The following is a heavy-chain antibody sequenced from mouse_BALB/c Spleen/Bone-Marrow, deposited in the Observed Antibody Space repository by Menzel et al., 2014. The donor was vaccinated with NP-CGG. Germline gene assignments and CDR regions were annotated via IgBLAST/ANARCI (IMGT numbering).Heavy chain of an antibody. Sequence: VQLQQSGGDLVKPGGSLKLSCAASGFTFSSYGMSWVRQTPDKRLEWVATISSGGSYTYYPDSVKGRFTISRDNAKNTLYLQMSSLKSEDTAMYYCARLFLPPLALVFWRQGTSVTVSS. CDR2: ISSGGSYT. V-gene: IGHV5-6*01. J-gene: IGHJ4*01. CDR1: GFTFSSYG. CDR3: ARLFLPPLALVF.